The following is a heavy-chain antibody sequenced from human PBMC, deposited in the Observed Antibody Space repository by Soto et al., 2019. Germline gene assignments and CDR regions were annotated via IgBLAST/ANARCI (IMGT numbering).Heavy chain of an antibody. CDR1: GFSFSSYG. Sequence: GGSLRPSCVASGFSFSSYGMNWVRQPPGKGLHWVAIIWYDGSEKYYADSVRGRFTISRDNFKNTLYLQMNSLRAEDTAVYYCARACSGGDCYGFDFWGQGTLVTVSS. D-gene: IGHD2-15*01. CDR2: IWYDGSEK. CDR3: ARACSGGDCYGFDF. V-gene: IGHV3-33*01. J-gene: IGHJ4*02.